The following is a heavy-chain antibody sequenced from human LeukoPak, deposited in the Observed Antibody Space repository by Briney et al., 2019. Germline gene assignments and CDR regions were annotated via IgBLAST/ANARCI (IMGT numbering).Heavy chain of an antibody. D-gene: IGHD3-22*01. Sequence: GGSLRLSCAASGFTFSSYAMNWVRQAPGKGLEWVSLISGSGDSTYYADSVKGRFTISRDNSKNTLYLQMNSLRAEDTAVYYCAKRLYDNSGHDYWGQGTLISVSP. CDR3: AKRLYDNSGHDY. J-gene: IGHJ4*02. CDR2: ISGSGDST. V-gene: IGHV3-23*01. CDR1: GFTFSSYA.